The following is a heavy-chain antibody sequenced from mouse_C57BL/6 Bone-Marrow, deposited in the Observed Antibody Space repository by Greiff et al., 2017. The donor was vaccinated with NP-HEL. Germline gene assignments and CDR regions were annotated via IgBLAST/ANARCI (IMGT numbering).Heavy chain of an antibody. CDR3: AREGGLRRRTYALDY. J-gene: IGHJ4*01. V-gene: IGHV5-16*01. D-gene: IGHD2-4*01. CDR2: INYDGSST. Sequence: EVKLVESEGGLVQPGSSMKLSCTASGFTFSDYSMAWVRQVPEKGLEWVANINYDGSSTYYLDSLTSRFIISRDNAKNILYLQMSSLKSGDTATYYCAREGGLRRRTYALDYWGQGTSVTVSA. CDR1: GFTFSDYS.